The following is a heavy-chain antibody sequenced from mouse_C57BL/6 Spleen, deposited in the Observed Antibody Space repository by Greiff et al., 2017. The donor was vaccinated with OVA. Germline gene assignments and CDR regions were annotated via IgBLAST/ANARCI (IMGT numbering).Heavy chain of an antibody. Sequence: QVHVKQSGPELVKPGASVKISCKASGYTFTDYYINWVKQRPGQGLEWIGWIFPGSGSTYYNEKFKGKATLTVEKSSSTAYMLLSSLTSEDSAVYVCARYTTVVEGGFDYWGQGTTLTVSS. J-gene: IGHJ2*01. D-gene: IGHD1-1*01. CDR3: ARYTTVVEGGFDY. V-gene: IGHV1-75*01. CDR1: GYTFTDYY. CDR2: IFPGSGST.